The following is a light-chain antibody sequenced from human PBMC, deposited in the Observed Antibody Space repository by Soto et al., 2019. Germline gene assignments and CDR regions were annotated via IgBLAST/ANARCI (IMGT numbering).Light chain of an antibody. CDR1: QSISSY. Sequence: DIQMTQSPSSLSASVGDRVTITCRASQSISSYLNWDQQKPGKAPKLLIYAASSLQSGVPSRFSGSGSGTDLTLTISSLQPEDFATYYCQQSYSTPRVTFGPGTKVDIK. J-gene: IGKJ3*01. CDR3: QQSYSTPRVT. V-gene: IGKV1-39*01. CDR2: AAS.